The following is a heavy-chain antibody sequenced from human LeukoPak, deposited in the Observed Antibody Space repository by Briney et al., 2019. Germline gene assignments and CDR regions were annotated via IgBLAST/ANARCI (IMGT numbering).Heavy chain of an antibody. J-gene: IGHJ3*02. CDR1: GFTFSSYE. Sequence: PGGSLRLSCAASGFTFSSYEMNWVRQAPGKGLEWISYISDSDSTKNYADTVKGRFTISRDNAKNSLYLQMNSLRAEDTAVYCCAREGHRVDAFDIWGQGTMVTVSS. CDR3: AREGHRVDAFDI. D-gene: IGHD5/OR15-5a*01. CDR2: ISDSDSTK. V-gene: IGHV3-48*03.